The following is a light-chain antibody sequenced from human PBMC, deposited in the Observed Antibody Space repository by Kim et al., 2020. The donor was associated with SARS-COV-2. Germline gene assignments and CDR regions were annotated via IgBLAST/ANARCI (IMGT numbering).Light chain of an antibody. CDR2: SAS. CDR1: QYSNNN. V-gene: IGKV3-15*01. CDR3: QQYNNWPPIT. J-gene: IGKJ5*01. Sequence: SAGERATLSCRASQYSNNNLGWYQQKPGQAPRLLIYSASTRDTGIPARFSGSGSGTEFTLIISSVQSEDFAVYYCQQYNNWPPITFGQGTRLEIK.